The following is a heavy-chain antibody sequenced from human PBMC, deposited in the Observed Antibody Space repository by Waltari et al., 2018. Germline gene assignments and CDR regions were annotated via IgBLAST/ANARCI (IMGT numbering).Heavy chain of an antibody. Sequence: EVQLVESGGGLVQPGGSLRLACAASGFTFSSYTMTWVRQAPGKGLEWVSYISSSSSTIYYADSVKGRFTISRDNAKNSLYLQMNSLRAEDTAVYYCARDLGGGYFDYWGQGTLVTVSS. J-gene: IGHJ4*02. V-gene: IGHV3-48*04. CDR3: ARDLGGGYFDY. D-gene: IGHD2-15*01. CDR1: GFTFSSYT. CDR2: ISSSSSTI.